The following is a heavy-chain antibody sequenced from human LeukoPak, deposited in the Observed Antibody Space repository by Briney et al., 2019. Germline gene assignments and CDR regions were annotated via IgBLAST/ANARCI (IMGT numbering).Heavy chain of an antibody. CDR3: AKDLEQQLVLDWFDP. CDR1: GFTFSSYG. J-gene: IGHJ5*02. D-gene: IGHD6-13*01. Sequence: GSLRLSCAASGFTFSSYGMHWVRQAPGKGLEWVAFIRYDGSNKYYADSVKGRFTISRDNSKNTLYLQMNSLRAEDTAVYYCAKDLEQQLVLDWFDPWGQGTLVTVSS. V-gene: IGHV3-30*02. CDR2: IRYDGSNK.